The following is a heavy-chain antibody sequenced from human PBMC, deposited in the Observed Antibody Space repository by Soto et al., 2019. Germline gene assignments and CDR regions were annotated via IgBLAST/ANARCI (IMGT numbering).Heavy chain of an antibody. Sequence: QVQLVQSGAEVKKPGSSVKVSCKASGGTFSSYTISWVRQAPGQGLEWMGRIIPILGIANYAQKFQGRVTTTVDTSTSTAYMELSSLRSEYTAAYYCARGAAADFDYWGQGTLVTVSS. CDR2: IIPILGIA. D-gene: IGHD6-13*01. CDR3: ARGAAADFDY. J-gene: IGHJ4*02. CDR1: GGTFSSYT. V-gene: IGHV1-69*02.